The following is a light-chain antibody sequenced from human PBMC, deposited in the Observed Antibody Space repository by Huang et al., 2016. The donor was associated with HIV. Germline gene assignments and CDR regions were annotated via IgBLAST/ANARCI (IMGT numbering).Light chain of an antibody. CDR2: TAS. CDR3: QQSYTVPYT. CDR1: QRITRF. Sequence: DIQMTQSPSSLSASIGDRVTITCRASQRITRFLNWYHQKPGKAPELLIFTASDLESGVPSRFSGSGSGTDFTLTIDSVQPEDFATYYCQQSYTVPYTFGQGTKLEIK. J-gene: IGKJ2*01. V-gene: IGKV1-39*01.